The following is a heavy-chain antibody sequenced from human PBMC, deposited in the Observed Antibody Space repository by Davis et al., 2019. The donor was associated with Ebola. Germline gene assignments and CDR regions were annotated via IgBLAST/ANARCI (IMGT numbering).Heavy chain of an antibody. CDR1: GYTFTSYG. CDR2: ISAYNGIT. V-gene: IGHV1-18*01. D-gene: IGHD2-15*01. Sequence: ASVKVSCKASGYTFTSYGISWVRQAPGQGLEWMGWISAYNGITNYAQRFRGRVTMTTDTSTSTAYMELRSLTSDDTAVYYCARDGPTCSGGSCYLPSSWSDPWGQGTLVTVSS. CDR3: ARDGPTCSGGSCYLPSSWSDP. J-gene: IGHJ5*02.